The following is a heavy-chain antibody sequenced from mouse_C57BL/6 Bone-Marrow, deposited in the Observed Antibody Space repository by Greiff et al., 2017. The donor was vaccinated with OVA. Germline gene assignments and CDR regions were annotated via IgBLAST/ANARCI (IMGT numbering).Heavy chain of an antibody. CDR2: IYPGNSDT. J-gene: IGHJ3*01. Sequence: EVQLQQSGTVLARPGASVKMSCKTSGYTFTSYWMHWVKQRPGQGLEWIGAIYPGNSDTSYNQKFKGKAKLTAGTSDSTAYMELSSLTNEDSAVCYCTSSLGYAYWGQGTLVTVSA. CDR3: TSSLGYAY. V-gene: IGHV1-5*01. CDR1: GYTFTSYW.